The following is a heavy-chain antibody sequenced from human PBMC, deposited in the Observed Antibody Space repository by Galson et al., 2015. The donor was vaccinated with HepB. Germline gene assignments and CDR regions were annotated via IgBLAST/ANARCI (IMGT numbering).Heavy chain of an antibody. V-gene: IGHV1-24*01. Sequence: SVKVSCKVSGYTLTELSMHWVRQAPGKGLEWMGGFDPEDGETIYAQKFQGRVTMTEDTSTDTAYMELSSLRSEDTAVYYCATIFLSSGYYDGWFDPWGQGTLVTVSS. D-gene: IGHD3-22*01. CDR1: GYTLTELS. J-gene: IGHJ5*02. CDR3: ATIFLSSGYYDGWFDP. CDR2: FDPEDGET.